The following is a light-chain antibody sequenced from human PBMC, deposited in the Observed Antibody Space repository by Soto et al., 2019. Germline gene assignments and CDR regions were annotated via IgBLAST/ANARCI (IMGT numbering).Light chain of an antibody. CDR3: CSYAGSNYV. J-gene: IGLJ1*01. CDR1: SSDVGNYNL. CDR2: EVS. V-gene: IGLV2-23*02. Sequence: QSALTQPASVSGSPGQSITISCTGTSSDVGNYNLVSWYQHHPGKAPKLMIYEVSKRPSGVSNRFSGSKSGDTASLTISGLQAEDEADYYFCSYAGSNYVFGTGTKVTVL.